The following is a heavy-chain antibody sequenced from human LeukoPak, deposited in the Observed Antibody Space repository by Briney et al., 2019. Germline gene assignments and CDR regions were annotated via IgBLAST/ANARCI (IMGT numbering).Heavy chain of an antibody. D-gene: IGHD5-18*01. Sequence: SETLSLTCTVSGCSISSSSYYWGWIRQPPGKGLEWIGSVYYSGSTYYNPSLKSRLTISVDTSKNQFSLKLSSVTAADTAVYYCARRHTAHWYFDLWGRGTLVTVSS. CDR1: GCSISSSSYY. CDR3: ARRHTAHWYFDL. J-gene: IGHJ2*01. V-gene: IGHV4-39*01. CDR2: VYYSGST.